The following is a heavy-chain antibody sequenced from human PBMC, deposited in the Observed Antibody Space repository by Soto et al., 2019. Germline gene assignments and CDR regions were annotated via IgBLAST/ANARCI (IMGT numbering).Heavy chain of an antibody. CDR1: GYTFFKYF. D-gene: IGHD5-12*01. CDR2: INPSRGSA. J-gene: IGHJ3*01. V-gene: IGHV1-46*01. Sequence: ASVKVSCKASGYTFFKYFIHWVRQAPGQGLEWIGIINPSRGSATYGPIFQGKVSLTTDMPTSTVYMELSSLRSEDTAIYYCARPLIGNSIDLWGQGTSVTVSS. CDR3: ARPLIGNSIDL.